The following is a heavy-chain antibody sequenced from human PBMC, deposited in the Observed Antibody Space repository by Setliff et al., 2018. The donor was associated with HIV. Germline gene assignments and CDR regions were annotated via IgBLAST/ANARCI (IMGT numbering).Heavy chain of an antibody. J-gene: IGHJ4*02. CDR2: IFYNGNT. CDR1: GGSSSTSDYY. Sequence: PSETLSLTCTVSGGSSSTSDYYWGWIRQPPGKGLEWIGYIFYNGNTYYSPALKSRVTISIDTSRNHFSLRLSSVTAADTAVYFCARVRARYSSGWSFDYWGQGTPVTVSS. CDR3: ARVRARYSSGWSFDY. V-gene: IGHV4-39*02. D-gene: IGHD6-25*01.